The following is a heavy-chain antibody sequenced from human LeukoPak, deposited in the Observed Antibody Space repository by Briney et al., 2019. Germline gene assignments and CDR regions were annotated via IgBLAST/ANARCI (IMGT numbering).Heavy chain of an antibody. D-gene: IGHD2-15*01. CDR1: GFSFSNAW. CDR3: ATGIQVVSSTKLFDN. CDR2: IKSKTDDGTT. J-gene: IGHJ4*02. V-gene: IGHV3-15*01. Sequence: GGSLRLSCAASGFSFSNAWMSWVRQAPGKGLEWVGRIKSKTDDGTTDYAAPVKGRFIISRDDSFNTLYLQMNSLKTEDTAVYYCATGIQVVSSTKLFDNWGQGTLVTVSS.